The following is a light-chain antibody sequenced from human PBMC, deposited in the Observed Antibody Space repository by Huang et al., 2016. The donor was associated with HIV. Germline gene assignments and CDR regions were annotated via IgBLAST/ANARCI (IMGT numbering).Light chain of an antibody. V-gene: IGKV3-15*01. Sequence: EVIMTQSPATLSVSPGERATLSCRARQSVRSNLGWYQQRPGQSPRLLIFGASSRATGIPARFSASGSGTEFTLTISSLQSEDFAVYYCQQYNDWPRTFGQGTKLEIK. CDR2: GAS. CDR1: QSVRSN. CDR3: QQYNDWPRT. J-gene: IGKJ2*01.